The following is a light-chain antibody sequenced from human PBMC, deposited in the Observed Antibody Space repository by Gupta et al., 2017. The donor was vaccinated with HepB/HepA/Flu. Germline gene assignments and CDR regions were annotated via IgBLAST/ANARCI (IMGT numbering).Light chain of an antibody. CDR1: HGIRSY. CDR3: QQHNSYPPVP. Sequence: DIQLTQYPSFLSASVVDRVTITCRANHGIRSYLAWCQQKPGKAPKLLIYAASTWQSGVSSRFSGSGCGKELALTISSRQQEDFATYYCQQHNSYPPVPFGRGTKVDIK. CDR2: AAS. V-gene: IGKV1-9*01. J-gene: IGKJ4*01.